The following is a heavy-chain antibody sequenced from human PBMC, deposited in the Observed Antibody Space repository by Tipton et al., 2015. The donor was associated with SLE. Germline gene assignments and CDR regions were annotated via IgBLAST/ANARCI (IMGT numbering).Heavy chain of an antibody. CDR1: GGSFSTHF. J-gene: IGHJ4*02. D-gene: IGHD5-12*01. CDR2: INHSGGT. V-gene: IGHV4-34*01. Sequence: GLVKPSETLSLTYGVYGGSFSTHFWVWIRQSPGKGLEWIGEINHSGGTMYNPALTSRVTISEDTPKNQFSLKLTSVTAADTAVYYCARLISAYDCNFDYWGQGTLVTVSS. CDR3: ARLISAYDCNFDY.